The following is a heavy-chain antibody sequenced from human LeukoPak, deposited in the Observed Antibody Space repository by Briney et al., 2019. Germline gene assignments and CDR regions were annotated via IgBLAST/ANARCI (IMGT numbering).Heavy chain of an antibody. CDR2: IYYSGST. CDR1: GGSISSYY. D-gene: IGHD4-17*01. V-gene: IGHV4-59*01. Sequence: KPSETLSLTCTVSGGSISSYYWSWIRQPPGKGLEWVGYIYYSGSTTYNPSLKSRVTISVDTSKNQFALELSSVTAADTAVYYCAREGLGYGDYEFDPWGRGTLAAVS. CDR3: AREGLGYGDYEFDP. J-gene: IGHJ5*02.